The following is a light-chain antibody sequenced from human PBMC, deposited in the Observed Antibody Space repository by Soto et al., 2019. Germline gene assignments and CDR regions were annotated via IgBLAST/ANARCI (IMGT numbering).Light chain of an antibody. V-gene: IGLV2-14*01. J-gene: IGLJ3*02. Sequence: QSALTQPASVSGSPGQSITISCTGTSSDIGSYNYVSWYQQHPGKAPKLMIYDVSNRPSGVSNRFSGSKSGNTASLTISGLQAEDEADYYCFSYTTSSTWVFGGGTQLTVL. CDR2: DVS. CDR3: FSYTTSSTWV. CDR1: SSDIGSYNY.